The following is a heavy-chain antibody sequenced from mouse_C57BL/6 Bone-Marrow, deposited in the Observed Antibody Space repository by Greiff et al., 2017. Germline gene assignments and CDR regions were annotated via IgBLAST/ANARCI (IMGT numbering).Heavy chain of an antibody. V-gene: IGHV5-4*01. J-gene: IGHJ3*01. D-gene: IGHD2-5*01. Sequence: EVQLVESGGGLVKPGGSLKLSCAASGFTFSSYAMSWVRQTPEKRLEWVATISDGGSYTYYPDNVKGRFTFSRDNAKNNLYLQMSHLKSDDTAMYYCARDRGYSNYRFAYWGQGTLVTVSA. CDR1: GFTFSSYA. CDR2: ISDGGSYT. CDR3: ARDRGYSNYRFAY.